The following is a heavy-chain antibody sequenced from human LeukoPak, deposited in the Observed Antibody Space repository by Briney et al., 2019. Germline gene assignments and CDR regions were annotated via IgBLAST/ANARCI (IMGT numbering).Heavy chain of an antibody. V-gene: IGHV3-7*01. CDR1: GFTFSGSA. CDR2: IKQDESEK. J-gene: IGHJ4*02. CDR3: ARGGSFSSLYGISWDY. Sequence: GGSLRLSCAASGFTFSGSAMHWVRQAPGKGLEWVANIKQDESEKFYVDSVKGRFSISRDNAGNSLYLQMNSLRVEDTAVYYCARGGSFSSLYGISWDYWGQGALVTVSS. D-gene: IGHD2-15*01.